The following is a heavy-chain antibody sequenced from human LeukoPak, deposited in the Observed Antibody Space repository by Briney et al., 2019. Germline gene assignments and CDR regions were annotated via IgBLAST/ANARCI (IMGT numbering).Heavy chain of an antibody. CDR1: GFTVSNNY. Sequence: GGSLRLSCSASGFTVSNNYMSWVRQAPGKGLEWVSVIYTGGSTYYADSVKGRFTISRDNSKNTLYLQMNSLRAEDTAVYYCAIAGTTGTGGHDYWGQGTLVTVSS. CDR3: AIAGTTGTGGHDY. D-gene: IGHD1-1*01. V-gene: IGHV3-66*01. CDR2: IYTGGST. J-gene: IGHJ4*02.